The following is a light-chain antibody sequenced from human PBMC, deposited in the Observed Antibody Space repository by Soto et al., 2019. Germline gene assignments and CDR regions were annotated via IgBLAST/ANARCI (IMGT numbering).Light chain of an antibody. CDR1: SPNIGGNA. CDR2: DDD. V-gene: IGLV1-51*01. J-gene: IGLJ1*01. CDR3: GSWDSSLSAYV. Sequence: QAVLTQPPSASGTPGQRVTISCSGSSPNIGGNAVSWYQQLPGTAPKLLIYDDDKRPSGIPDRFSGSKSGTSATLGITGFQTGDEADYYCGSWDSSLSAYVFATGTKVTVL.